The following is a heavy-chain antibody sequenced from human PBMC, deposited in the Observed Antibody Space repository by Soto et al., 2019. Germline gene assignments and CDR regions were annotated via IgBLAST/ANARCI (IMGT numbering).Heavy chain of an antibody. CDR1: GFTFSSYA. J-gene: IGHJ5*02. Sequence: PGGSLRLSCAASGFTFSSYAMSWVRQAPGKGLKWVSAISGSGGSTYYADSVKGRFTISRDNSKNTLYLQMNSLRAEDTAVYYCAKDDLTGTPRPQRFDPWGQGTLVTVSS. CDR2: ISGSGGST. CDR3: AKDDLTGTPRPQRFDP. D-gene: IGHD3-10*01. V-gene: IGHV3-23*01.